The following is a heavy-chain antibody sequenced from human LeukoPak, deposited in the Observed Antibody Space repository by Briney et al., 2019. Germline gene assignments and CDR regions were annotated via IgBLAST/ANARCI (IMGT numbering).Heavy chain of an antibody. V-gene: IGHV3-30-3*01. D-gene: IGHD2-15*01. Sequence: GGSLRLSCAASGFTFSTCAMHWVRQAPGKGLEWVAAVSYDGNNKYYADSVKGRFTISRDNSKNTLYLQMNSLRVEDTTVYYCASGDSFFDYWGQGTLVTVSS. CDR3: ASGDSFFDY. J-gene: IGHJ4*02. CDR1: GFTFSTCA. CDR2: VSYDGNNK.